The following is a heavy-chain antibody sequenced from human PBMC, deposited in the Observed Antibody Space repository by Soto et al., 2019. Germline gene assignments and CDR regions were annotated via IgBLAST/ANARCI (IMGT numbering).Heavy chain of an antibody. Sequence: SETLSLTCTVSGASISSGDYWGWIRQPPGKGLEWIATIYYSGSTYYNPSLKSRVTISVDTSKNQFSLKLSSVIAADTAIYYCARHRSSSTWYHFDYWGRGTLVT. CDR2: IYYSGST. J-gene: IGHJ4*02. CDR1: GASISSGDY. V-gene: IGHV4-39*01. D-gene: IGHD6-13*01. CDR3: ARHRSSSTWYHFDY.